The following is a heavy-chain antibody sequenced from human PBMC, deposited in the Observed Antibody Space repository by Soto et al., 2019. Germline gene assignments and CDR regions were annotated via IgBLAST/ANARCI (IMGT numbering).Heavy chain of an antibody. Sequence: QVQLVQSGAEVKKPGASVKVSCKASGYTFTSYGISWVRQAPGQGLEWMGWISAYNGNTNCAQKRQGKATMTTDTSTSTAYMEARSQKSDDTPMDYCARDENSSGERWGQGTLVTASS. D-gene: IGHD6-19*01. CDR1: GYTFTSYG. V-gene: IGHV1-18*04. CDR3: ARDENSSGER. J-gene: IGHJ4*02. CDR2: ISAYNGNT.